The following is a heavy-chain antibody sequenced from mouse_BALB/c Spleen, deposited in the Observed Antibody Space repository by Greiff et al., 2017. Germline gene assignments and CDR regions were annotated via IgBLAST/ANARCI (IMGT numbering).Heavy chain of an antibody. CDR1: GYTFTSYW. CDR2: INPSNGRT. V-gene: IGHV1S81*02. D-gene: IGHD4-1*01. J-gene: IGHJ2*01. CDR3: ARSGTGEVDY. Sequence: QVQLKQPGAELVKPGASVKLSCKASGYTFTSYWMHWVKQRPGQGLEWIGEINPSNGRTNYNEKFKSKATLTVDKSSRTAYMQLSSLTSEDSAVYYCARSGTGEVDYWGQGTTLTVSS.